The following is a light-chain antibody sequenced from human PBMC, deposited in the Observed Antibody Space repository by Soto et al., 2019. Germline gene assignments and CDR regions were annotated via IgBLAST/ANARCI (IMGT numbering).Light chain of an antibody. CDR1: QSVSDNN. CDR3: HQYGASPIT. CDR2: GAF. J-gene: IGKJ3*01. Sequence: EIVLTQSPGTLSLSPGERAILSCRASQSVSDNNLAWYQQKPGQAPRLLMYGAFFRVTGVPDRFSGSASGVDFTLTISRLEPEDFAVYFCHQYGASPITFGPGTKVDT. V-gene: IGKV3-20*01.